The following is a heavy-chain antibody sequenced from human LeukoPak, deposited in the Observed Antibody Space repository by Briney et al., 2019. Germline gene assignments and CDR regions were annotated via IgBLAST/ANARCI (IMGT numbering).Heavy chain of an antibody. CDR1: GYTFTGYY. V-gene: IGHV1-69*13. CDR2: IIPIFGTA. Sequence: SVKVSCKASGYTFTGYYMHWVRQAPGQGLEWMGGIIPIFGTANYAQKFQGRVTITADESTSTAYMELSSLRSEDTAVYYCARLSYYDSSGYYYLDYWGQGTLVTVSS. CDR3: ARLSYYDSSGYYYLDY. D-gene: IGHD3-22*01. J-gene: IGHJ4*02.